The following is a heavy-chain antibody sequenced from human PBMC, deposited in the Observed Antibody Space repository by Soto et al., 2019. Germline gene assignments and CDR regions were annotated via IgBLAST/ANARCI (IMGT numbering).Heavy chain of an antibody. V-gene: IGHV4-39*01. CDR3: ARQRSGVNWFDP. CDR1: GGSISSSSYY. CDR2: IYYSGST. Sequence: SETLSLTCTVSGGSISSSSYYWGWIRQPPGKGLEWIGSIYYSGSTYYNPSLKSRVTISVDTSKNQFSLKLSSVTAADTAVYYCARQRSGVNWFDPWGQGTLVTVSS. D-gene: IGHD6-25*01. J-gene: IGHJ5*02.